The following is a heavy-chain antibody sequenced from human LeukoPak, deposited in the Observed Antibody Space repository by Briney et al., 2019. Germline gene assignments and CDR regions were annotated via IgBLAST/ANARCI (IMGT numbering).Heavy chain of an antibody. CDR2: MNPNSGNT. Sequence: GASVKVSCKASGYTFTSYDINWVRQATGQGLEWMGWMNPNSGNTGYAQKFQGRVTMTRNTSISTAYMELSSLRSEDTAVYYCARGLAYYDFWSGYYRFTNFDYWGQGTLVTVSS. CDR1: GYTFTSYD. V-gene: IGHV1-8*01. D-gene: IGHD3-3*01. J-gene: IGHJ4*02. CDR3: ARGLAYYDFWSGYYRFTNFDY.